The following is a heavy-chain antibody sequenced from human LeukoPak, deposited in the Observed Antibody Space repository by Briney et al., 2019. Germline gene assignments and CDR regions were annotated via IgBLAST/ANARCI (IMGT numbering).Heavy chain of an antibody. CDR1: GGSINSYY. D-gene: IGHD2-15*01. V-gene: IGHV4-59*01. CDR3: ARGRGGGGSSNNWFDP. Sequence: NPSETLSLTCTVSGGSINSYYWSWIRQPPGKGLEWIGYIYYSGSTNYNPSLKSQVTISVDTSKNQFSLKLSSVTAADTAVYYCARGRGGGGSSNNWFDPWGQGTLVTVSS. CDR2: IYYSGST. J-gene: IGHJ5*02.